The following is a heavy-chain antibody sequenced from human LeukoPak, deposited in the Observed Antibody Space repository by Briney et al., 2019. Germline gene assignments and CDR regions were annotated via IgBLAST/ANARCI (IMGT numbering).Heavy chain of an antibody. CDR1: GYTFTGYY. CDR3: ATVPGSSSWPQYYYYGMDV. CDR2: INPNSGGT. V-gene: IGHV1-2*06. J-gene: IGHJ6*02. Sequence: ASVKVSCKASGYTFTGYYMHWVRQAPGQGLEWMGRINPNSGGTNYAQKFQGRVTMTRDTSISTAYMELSRLRSDDTAVYYCATVPGSSSWPQYYYYGMDVWGQGTTVTVSS. D-gene: IGHD6-13*01.